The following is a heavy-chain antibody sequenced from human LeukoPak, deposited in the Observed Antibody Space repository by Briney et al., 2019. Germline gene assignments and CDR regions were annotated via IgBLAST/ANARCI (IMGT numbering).Heavy chain of an antibody. D-gene: IGHD2-15*01. CDR2: ISLSSSYI. J-gene: IGHJ6*02. CDR1: GFTFNSYS. CDR3: ARDPLLSPGV. V-gene: IGHV3-21*01. Sequence: GGSLPLSCAASGFTFNSYSMNWVRQAPGQGLKGVSSISLSSSYIYYADSVKGRFTISRDKGKNSLYLQMTSLRAGDAAVYYCARDPLLSPGVWGQGTTVTVSS.